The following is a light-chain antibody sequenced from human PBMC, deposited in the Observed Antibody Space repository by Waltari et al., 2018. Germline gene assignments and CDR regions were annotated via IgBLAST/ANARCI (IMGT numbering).Light chain of an antibody. J-gene: IGLJ3*02. CDR1: SGHSSNV. Sequence: LVLTQSPSASASLGASVKLTCTLSSGHSSNVIAWLQQQPEKGPRYLMKVNSDGSNNKGDEIPDRFSGSSSGAERYLTISSLQSEDEADYYCQTGGHGTWVFGGGTKLTVL. CDR3: QTGGHGTWV. CDR2: VNSDGSN. V-gene: IGLV4-69*01.